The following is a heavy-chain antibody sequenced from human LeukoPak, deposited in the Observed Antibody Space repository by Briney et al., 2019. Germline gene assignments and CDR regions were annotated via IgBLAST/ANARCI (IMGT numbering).Heavy chain of an antibody. D-gene: IGHD1-7*01. CDR1: GYTFTSYD. CDR2: MNPNSGNT. Sequence: ASVKVSCKASGYTFTSYDINWVRRATGQGLEWMGWMNPNSGNTGYAQKLQGRVTMTTDTSTSTAYMELRSLRSDDTAVYYRARNQLELPDGGFDPWGQGTLVTVSS. CDR3: ARNQLELPDGGFDP. V-gene: IGHV1-8*01. J-gene: IGHJ5*02.